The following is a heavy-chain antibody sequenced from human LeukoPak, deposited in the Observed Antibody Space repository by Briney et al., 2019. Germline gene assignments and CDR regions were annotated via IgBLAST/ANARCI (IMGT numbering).Heavy chain of an antibody. CDR1: GGSMSNYY. CDR2: TYNSGRT. J-gene: IGHJ6*02. CDR3: ARRRRIGAAGGDGMDV. V-gene: IGHV4-4*09. D-gene: IGHD6-13*01. Sequence: SETLSLTCTVSGGSMSNYYWTWIRQPPGQGLEWIGYTYNSGRTNYNPSLKSRVTISADTSKNQFSLKLDSVTAADTANYHCARRRRIGAAGGDGMDVWGQGTTVTVSS.